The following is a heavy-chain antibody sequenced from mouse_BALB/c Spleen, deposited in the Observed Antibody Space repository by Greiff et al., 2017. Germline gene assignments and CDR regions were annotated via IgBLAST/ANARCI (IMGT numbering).Heavy chain of an antibody. J-gene: IGHJ4*01. V-gene: IGHV2-9*02. CDR3: ARRRGTMMTTGDYYAMDY. CDR1: GFSFTSYG. D-gene: IGHD2-4*01. CDR2: IWAGGST. Sequence: VQLVESGPGLVAPSPSLSITCTVSGFSFTSYGVHWVRQPPGKGLEWLGVIWAGGSTNYNSALMSRLSLSKDNSKSQVFSKMNSLQTDDTAMYYCARRRGTMMTTGDYYAMDYWGQGTSVTVSS.